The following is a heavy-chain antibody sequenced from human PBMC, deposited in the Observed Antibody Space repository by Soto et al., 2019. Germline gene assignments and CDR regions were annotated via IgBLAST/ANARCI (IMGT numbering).Heavy chain of an antibody. Sequence: PSETLSLTCTVSGGSITNYYWTWIRQPPGKGLEWVGYIYYNGNINYNPSLKSRVTISVDTSKNQFSLKLSSVTAADTAMYYCARTYCSSTTCYDLFDSWGQGTLVTVSS. CDR2: IYYNGNI. V-gene: IGHV4-59*01. CDR3: ARTYCSSTTCYDLFDS. J-gene: IGHJ4*02. D-gene: IGHD2-2*01. CDR1: GGSITNYY.